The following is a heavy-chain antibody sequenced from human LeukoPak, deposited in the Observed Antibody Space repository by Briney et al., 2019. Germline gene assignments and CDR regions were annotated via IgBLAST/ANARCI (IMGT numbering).Heavy chain of an antibody. CDR1: GISIGSHY. J-gene: IGHJ4*02. CDR3: ARDAF. Sequence: SETLSLICNVSGISIGSHYWSWFRQSPGMGLEWIGCVYNSGTITYHPSLTRRVSISVDPSANQYSLKMTSVTAADTAIYYCARDAFWGQGILVTVSS. V-gene: IGHV4-59*11. CDR2: VYNSGTI.